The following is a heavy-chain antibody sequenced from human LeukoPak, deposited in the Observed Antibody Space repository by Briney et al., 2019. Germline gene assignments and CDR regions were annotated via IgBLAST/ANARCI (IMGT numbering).Heavy chain of an antibody. CDR3: VGGKYSSSYFDY. Sequence: SETLPLTCSVSGGSISNHYRSWIRQSPEKGLEWIGYSYYKVSTNYNPSLRGRVTISVDTSKNQFSLRLSSVTAADTAVYFCVGGKYSSSYFDYWGQGTLVTVSS. CDR1: GGSISNHY. CDR2: SYYKVST. V-gene: IGHV4-59*03. J-gene: IGHJ4*02. D-gene: IGHD6-6*01.